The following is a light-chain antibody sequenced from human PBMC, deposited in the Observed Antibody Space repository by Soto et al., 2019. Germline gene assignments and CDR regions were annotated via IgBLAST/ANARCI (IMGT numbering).Light chain of an antibody. J-gene: IGKJ1*01. CDR2: GVY. CDR1: QTGNNDY. Sequence: IVLTQSPGTLSLSPWERATLSCRASQTGNNDYLAWYQHKSGQAPRLVIYGVYTRASGIPDRFSGSGSGTEFTLTITRLEPEDSAVYFCQHYGYSQWTFGQGTKVDIK. CDR3: QHYGYSQWT. V-gene: IGKV3-20*01.